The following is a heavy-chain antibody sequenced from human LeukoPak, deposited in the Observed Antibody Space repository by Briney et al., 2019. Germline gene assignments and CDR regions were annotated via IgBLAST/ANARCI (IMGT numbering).Heavy chain of an antibody. Sequence: PSETLSLTCTVSGGSISSSSYYWSWIRQPPGKGLEWIVEINHSGSTNYNPSLKSRVTISVDTSKNQFSLKLSSVTAADTAVYYCALGKGSTSWESGAFDIWGQGTMVTVSS. CDR2: INHSGST. CDR1: GGSISSSSYY. V-gene: IGHV4-39*07. CDR3: ALGKGSTSWESGAFDI. J-gene: IGHJ3*02. D-gene: IGHD2-2*01.